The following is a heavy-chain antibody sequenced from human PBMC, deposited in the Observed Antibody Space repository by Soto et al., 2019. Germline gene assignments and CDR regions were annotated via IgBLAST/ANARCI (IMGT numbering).Heavy chain of an antibody. V-gene: IGHV4-30-2*01. CDR3: ARVRTTPRDWFDP. D-gene: IGHD4-4*01. Sequence: PSETLSLTCAVSGGSISSGGYSWSWIRQPPGKGLEWIGYIYHSGSTYYNPSLKSRVTISVDRSKNQFSLKLSSVTAADTAVYYCARVRTTPRDWFDPWGQGTLVTVSS. CDR1: GGSISSGGYS. CDR2: IYHSGST. J-gene: IGHJ5*02.